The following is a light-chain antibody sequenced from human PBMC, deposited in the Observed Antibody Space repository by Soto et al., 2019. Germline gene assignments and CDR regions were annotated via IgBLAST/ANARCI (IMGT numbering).Light chain of an antibody. V-gene: IGKV3-20*01. CDR1: QSVSSSY. Sequence: EIVLTQAPGTLSLSPGERATLSCRASQSVSSSYLAWYQQKPGQAPRLLISGASSRATGIPDRFSVSGSGPDFTLTISRLEPEDVAVYYCQQYSSSPYTSGQGTKVEIK. J-gene: IGKJ2*01. CDR3: QQYSSSPYT. CDR2: GAS.